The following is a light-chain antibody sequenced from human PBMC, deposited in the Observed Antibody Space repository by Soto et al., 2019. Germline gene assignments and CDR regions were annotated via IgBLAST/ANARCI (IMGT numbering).Light chain of an antibody. Sequence: QSALTQPASVSGSPGQSITISCTGTSSDLAIYNYVSWYQQQPGKAPKLIIYQVTNRPSGVSNRFSGSRSGNTASLTISGLQAEDEADYYCSSYTDSSNYVFGPVTKLTVL. V-gene: IGLV2-14*01. CDR3: SSYTDSSNYV. CDR2: QVT. J-gene: IGLJ1*01. CDR1: SSDLAIYNY.